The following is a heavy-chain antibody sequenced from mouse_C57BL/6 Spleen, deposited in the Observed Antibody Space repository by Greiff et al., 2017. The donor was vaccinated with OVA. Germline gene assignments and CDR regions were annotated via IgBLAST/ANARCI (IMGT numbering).Heavy chain of an antibody. CDR1: GFSFNTYS. CDR2: IGSKSNNYAT. CDR3: VRLDYDYAMDY. J-gene: IGHJ4*01. V-gene: IGHV10-1*01. D-gene: IGHD2-4*01. Sequence: VQLVQSGAGFVQPKASFKLSCTASGFSFNTYSMHWVRQAPGQGLEWVASIGSKSNNYATYHADSVKDRFTISRDDSESMLYLQMNNWKTEDTAMYYCVRLDYDYAMDYWGQGTSVTVSS.